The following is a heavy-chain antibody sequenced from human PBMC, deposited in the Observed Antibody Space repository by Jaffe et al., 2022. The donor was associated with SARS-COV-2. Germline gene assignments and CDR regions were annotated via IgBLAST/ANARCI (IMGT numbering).Heavy chain of an antibody. CDR3: AKAAWGAFDI. CDR1: GFSFSTYA. J-gene: IGHJ3*02. CDR2: ISMTGDST. V-gene: IGHV3-23*01. D-gene: IGHD3-16*01. Sequence: EVQLLESGGGLVQPGGSLRLSCAASGFSFSTYAMSWVRQAPGKGLEWVSTISMTGDSTYYPDSVKGRFTVSRDNSKNTLYLQMNSLRVEDTAVYYCAKAAWGAFDIWGQGTMVTVSS.